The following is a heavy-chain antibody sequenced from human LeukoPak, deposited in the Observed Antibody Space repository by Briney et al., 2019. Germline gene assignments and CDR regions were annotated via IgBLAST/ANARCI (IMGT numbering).Heavy chain of an antibody. CDR1: GFTFSSYA. V-gene: IGHV3-30-3*01. Sequence: PGRSLRLSCAASGFTFSSYAMHWVRQAPGKGLEWVAVISYDGSNKYYADSVKGRFTISRDNSKNTLYLQMNSLRAEDTAVYYCAKDRSVYDYVWGSYRHDYWGQGTLVTVSS. CDR3: AKDRSVYDYVWGSYRHDY. D-gene: IGHD3-16*02. CDR2: ISYDGSNK. J-gene: IGHJ4*02.